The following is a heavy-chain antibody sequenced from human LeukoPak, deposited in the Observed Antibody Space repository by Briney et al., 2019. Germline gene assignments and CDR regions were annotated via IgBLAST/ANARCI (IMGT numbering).Heavy chain of an antibody. CDR2: IYYSGST. D-gene: IGHD5-24*01. CDR1: GGSISSSSYY. J-gene: IGHJ5*02. CDR3: ARDGRWLQLSWFDP. V-gene: IGHV4-39*07. Sequence: PSETLSLTCTVSGGSISSSSYYWGWIRQPPGKGLEWIGSIYYSGSTYYNPSLKSRVTISVDTSKNQFSLKLSSVTAADTAVYYCARDGRWLQLSWFDPWGQGTLVTVSS.